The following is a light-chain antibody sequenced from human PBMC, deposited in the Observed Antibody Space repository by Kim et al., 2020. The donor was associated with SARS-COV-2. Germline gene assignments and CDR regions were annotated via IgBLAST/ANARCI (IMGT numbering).Light chain of an antibody. V-gene: IGLV3-21*04. J-gene: IGLJ1*01. CDR1: DIVSKR. CDR3: QLWDGTSDDYV. Sequence: APGRTDRRTCGGSDIVSKRVHWYQQRPGRAPGLVIYYDSDRPSGSPERFSGSNSGDTATLTISRVEAGDEADYYCQLWDGTSDDYVFGSGTKVTVL. CDR2: YDS.